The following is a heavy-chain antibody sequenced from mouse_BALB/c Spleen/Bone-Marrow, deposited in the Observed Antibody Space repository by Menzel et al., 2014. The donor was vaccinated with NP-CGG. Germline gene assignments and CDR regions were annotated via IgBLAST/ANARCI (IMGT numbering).Heavy chain of an antibody. Sequence: VQLQQSGPELVKPGASVKLCCKASDYTFTSSDINWVRQGPEQGLEWMGWIFPGDGSTKYNEKFKGKATLTIDKSSSTAYMQLSRLTSEDSAVYFCARNYKSAWFTYWGQGTLVTVSA. CDR1: DYTFTSSD. CDR3: ARNYKSAWFTY. V-gene: IGHV1-85*01. CDR2: IFPGDGST. J-gene: IGHJ3*01. D-gene: IGHD2-12*01.